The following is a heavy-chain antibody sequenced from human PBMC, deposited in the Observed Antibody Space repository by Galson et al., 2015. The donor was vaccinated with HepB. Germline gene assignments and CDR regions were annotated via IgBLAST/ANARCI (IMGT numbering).Heavy chain of an antibody. Sequence: SVKVSCKASGGTFSRYAISWVRQAPGQGLEWMGGIIPIFGTANYAQKFQGRVTITADKSTSTAYMELSSLRSEDTAVYYCARDKYSSSWYERSLEYFQHWGQGTLVTVSS. V-gene: IGHV1-69*06. D-gene: IGHD6-13*01. CDR1: GGTFSRYA. CDR2: IIPIFGTA. CDR3: ARDKYSSSWYERSLEYFQH. J-gene: IGHJ1*01.